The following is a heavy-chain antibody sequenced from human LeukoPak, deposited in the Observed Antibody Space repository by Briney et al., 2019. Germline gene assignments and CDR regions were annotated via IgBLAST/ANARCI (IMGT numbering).Heavy chain of an antibody. V-gene: IGHV4-4*02. J-gene: IGHJ4*02. CDR2: IYHSGST. CDR3: ARAYDYVWGSYRFDY. D-gene: IGHD3-16*02. Sequence: SGTLSLTCAVSGGSISSSNWWSWVRQPPGKGLEWIGEIYHSGSTNYNPSLKSRVTISVDKSKNQFSLKLSSVTAADTAVYYCARAYDYVWGSYRFDYWGQGTLVTVSS. CDR1: GGSISSSNW.